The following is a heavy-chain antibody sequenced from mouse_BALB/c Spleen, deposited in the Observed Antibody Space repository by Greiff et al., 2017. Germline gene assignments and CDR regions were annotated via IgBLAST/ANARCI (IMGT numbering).Heavy chain of an antibody. V-gene: IGHV3-6*02. CDR1: GYSITSGYY. CDR3: ARATYYGYAMDY. Sequence: VQLKESGPGLVKPSQSLSLTCSVTGYSITSGYYWNWIRQFPGNKLEWMGYISYDGSNNYNPSLKNRISITRDTSKNQFFLKLNSVTTEDTATYYCARATYYGYAMDYWGQGTSVTVSS. D-gene: IGHD2-10*01. CDR2: ISYDGSN. J-gene: IGHJ4*01.